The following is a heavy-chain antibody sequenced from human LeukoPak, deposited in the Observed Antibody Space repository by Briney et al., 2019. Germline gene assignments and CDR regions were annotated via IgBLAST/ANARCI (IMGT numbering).Heavy chain of an antibody. CDR1: GGTFSSYA. J-gene: IGHJ4*02. CDR2: IIPIFGTA. CDR3: ARAPFVVVPAAIPYYFDY. Sequence: ASVKVSCKASGGTFSSYAISWVRQAPGQGLEWMGGIIPIFGTANYAQKFQGRVTITADESTSTAYMELSSLRSEDTAVYYCARAPFVVVPAAIPYYFDYWGQGTLVTVSS. D-gene: IGHD2-2*02. V-gene: IGHV1-69*13.